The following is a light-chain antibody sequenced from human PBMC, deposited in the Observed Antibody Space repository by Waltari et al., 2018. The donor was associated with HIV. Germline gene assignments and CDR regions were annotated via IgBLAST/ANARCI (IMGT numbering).Light chain of an antibody. V-gene: IGLV1-40*01. CDR1: SSTIGAYYD. Sequence: QSVLTQPPSVSGAPGQRVTISCTGSSSTIGAYYDVHWYQQLPGTAPKLLIYGNNNRPSGVPDRFSGSKSGTSASLAITGLQAEDEADYYCQSYDSSLSGSVVFGGGTKLTVL. CDR3: QSYDSSLSGSVV. J-gene: IGLJ2*01. CDR2: GNN.